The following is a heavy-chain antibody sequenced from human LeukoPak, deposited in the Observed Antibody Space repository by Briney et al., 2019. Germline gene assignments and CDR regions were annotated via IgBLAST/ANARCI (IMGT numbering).Heavy chain of an antibody. CDR1: GGSISSYY. J-gene: IGHJ4*02. CDR3: ARARCSSTSCYRFDY. CDR2: IYYSGST. D-gene: IGHD2-2*01. V-gene: IGHV4-59*01. Sequence: PSETLSLTCTVSGGSISSYYWSWIRQPPGKGLEWIGYIYYSGSTNYNPSLKSRVTISVDTSKNQFSLKLSSVTAADTAVYYCARARCSSTSCYRFDYWGQGTLVTVSS.